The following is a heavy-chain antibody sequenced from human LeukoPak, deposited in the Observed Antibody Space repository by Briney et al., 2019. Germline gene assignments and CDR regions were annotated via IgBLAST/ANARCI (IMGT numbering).Heavy chain of an antibody. D-gene: IGHD2/OR15-2a*01. V-gene: IGHV3-48*01. J-gene: IGHJ4*02. CDR1: GITFSNAW. Sequence: PGGSLRLSCVVSGITFSNAWMNWVRQAPGKGLEWVSYISSSSGAILYADSVKGRFTISRDNAKNSLYLQMNSLRAEDTAVYYCARGDYFDDSASPVDYWGQGTLVTVSS. CDR3: ARGDYFDDSASPVDY. CDR2: ISSSSGAI.